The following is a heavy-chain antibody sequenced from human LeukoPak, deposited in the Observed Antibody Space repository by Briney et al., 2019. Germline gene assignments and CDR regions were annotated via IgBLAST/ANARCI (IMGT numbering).Heavy chain of an antibody. J-gene: IGHJ4*02. CDR2: IYSDGST. Sequence: SETLSLTCTVSGGSIRSYYWSWIRRPPGKGLEWIGYIYSDGSTNYNPSLRSRVTMSVDTSKNQFSLKLSSVTAADTALYYCARHPPGYTSGALDYWGQGTLVTVSS. CDR3: ARHPPGYTSGALDY. CDR1: GGSIRSYY. D-gene: IGHD5-18*01. V-gene: IGHV4-59*08.